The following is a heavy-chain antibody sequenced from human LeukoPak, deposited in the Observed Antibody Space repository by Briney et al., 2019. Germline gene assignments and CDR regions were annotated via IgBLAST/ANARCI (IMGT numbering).Heavy chain of an antibody. Sequence: APVKVSFKASGYTFTSYYMHWVRQAPGQGLEWMGIINPSGGSTSYAQKFQGRVTMTRDTSTSTVYMELSSLRSEDTAVYYCARDWPETDITMVRGVTNPDYWGQGTLVTVSS. D-gene: IGHD3-10*01. J-gene: IGHJ4*02. CDR3: ARDWPETDITMVRGVTNPDY. CDR2: INPSGGST. CDR1: GYTFTSYY. V-gene: IGHV1-46*01.